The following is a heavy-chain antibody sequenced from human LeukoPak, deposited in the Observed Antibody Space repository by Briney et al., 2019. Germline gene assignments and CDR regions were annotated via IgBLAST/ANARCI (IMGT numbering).Heavy chain of an antibody. D-gene: IGHD3-10*01. Sequence: ASVKVSCKASGYTFTSYYMHWVRQAPGQGLEWMALINLSSGSTRYAQKFQGRVTMTRDTSTTTVYMDLSSLRSEDTAVYYCARARYYGSGSGYDAFDIWGQGTMVTVSS. CDR1: GYTFTSYY. CDR3: ARARYYGSGSGYDAFDI. CDR2: INLSSGST. V-gene: IGHV1-46*01. J-gene: IGHJ3*02.